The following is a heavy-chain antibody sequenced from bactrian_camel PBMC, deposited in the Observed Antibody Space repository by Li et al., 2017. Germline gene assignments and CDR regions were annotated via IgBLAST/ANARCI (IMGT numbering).Heavy chain of an antibody. J-gene: IGHJ4*01. CDR2: ITSGGDT. D-gene: IGHD6*01. CDR1: GFTFSVYA. V-gene: IGHV3S31*01. CDR3: TRNPNSIWAIPPDY. Sequence: VQLVESGGGLVQPGGSLRLSCAASGFTFSVYAMSWARQAPAQGLEWVSGITSGGDTYHADTVKGRFTISRDNAKTTLYLQMNRLKTEDTAMYYCTRNPNSIWAIPPDYWGQGTQVTVS.